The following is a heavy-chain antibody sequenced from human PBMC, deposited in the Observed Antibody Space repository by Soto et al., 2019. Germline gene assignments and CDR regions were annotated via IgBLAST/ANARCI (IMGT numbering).Heavy chain of an antibody. CDR3: ARVYEKAAVKLGDYYYYGMDV. J-gene: IGHJ6*02. CDR2: ISSSSSYI. V-gene: IGHV3-21*01. CDR1: GFTFSSYS. Sequence: EVQLVESGGGLVKPGGSLRLSCAASGFTFSSYSMNWVRQAPGKGLEWVSSISSSSSYIYYADSVKGRFTISRDNAKNSLYLQKNSLRAEETALDYCARVYEKAAVKLGDYYYYGMDVWGQGTTVTVSS. D-gene: IGHD6-13*01.